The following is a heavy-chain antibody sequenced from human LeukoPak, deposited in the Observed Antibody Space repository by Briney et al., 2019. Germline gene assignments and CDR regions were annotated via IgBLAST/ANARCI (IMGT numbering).Heavy chain of an antibody. CDR2: IWYDGSNK. V-gene: IGHV3-33*01. Sequence: GGSLRLSCAASGFTFSSYGMHWVRQAPGKGLEWVAVIWYDGSNKYYADSVKSRFTISRDNSKNTLYLRMNSLRAEDTAVYYCARGGSYDILTGYSATLDYWGQGTLVTVSS. J-gene: IGHJ4*02. CDR3: ARGGSYDILTGYSATLDY. CDR1: GFTFSSYG. D-gene: IGHD3-9*01.